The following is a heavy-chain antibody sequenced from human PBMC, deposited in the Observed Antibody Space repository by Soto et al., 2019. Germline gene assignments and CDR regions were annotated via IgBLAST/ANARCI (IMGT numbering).Heavy chain of an antibody. D-gene: IGHD2-2*02. Sequence: QVQLVQSGAEVKKPGASVKVSCKASGYTFTSYAISWVRQAPGQGLEWMGWISAYNGNTNYVQKPQGRVTMTTDTSTRTAYMELSTLTSDATAVHYCPRYTPPPDSWCQRTLVTVSS. CDR2: ISAYNGNT. CDR1: GYTFTSYA. J-gene: IGHJ4*02. CDR3: PRYTPPPDS. V-gene: IGHV1-18*01.